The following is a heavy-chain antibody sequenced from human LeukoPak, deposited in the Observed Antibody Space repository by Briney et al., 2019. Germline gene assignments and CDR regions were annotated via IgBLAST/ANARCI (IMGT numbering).Heavy chain of an antibody. CDR2: ISGSGGST. V-gene: IGHV3-23*01. CDR1: GFIFGNYA. Sequence: GGSLRLSCAASGFIFGNYAMTWVRQAPGKGLEWVSAISGSGGSTYYADSVKGRFTVSRDNSRHTVYLQMNSLRAEDTAIYFCAKFRREGLPVGFDIWGQGTMVTVSS. CDR3: AKFRREGLPVGFDI. D-gene: IGHD1-14*01. J-gene: IGHJ3*02.